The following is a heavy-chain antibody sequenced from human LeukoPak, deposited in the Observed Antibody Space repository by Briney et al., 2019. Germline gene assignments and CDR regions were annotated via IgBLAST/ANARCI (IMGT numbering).Heavy chain of an antibody. Sequence: GGSLRLSCAASGFTFSSYGMHWVRQAPGKGLEWVAVISYDGSNKYYADSVKGRFTISRDNSKNTPYLQMNSLRAEDTAVYYCAKERGYSYGEPFDYWGQGTLVTVSS. CDR2: ISYDGSNK. D-gene: IGHD5-18*01. J-gene: IGHJ4*02. CDR3: AKERGYSYGEPFDY. V-gene: IGHV3-30*18. CDR1: GFTFSSYG.